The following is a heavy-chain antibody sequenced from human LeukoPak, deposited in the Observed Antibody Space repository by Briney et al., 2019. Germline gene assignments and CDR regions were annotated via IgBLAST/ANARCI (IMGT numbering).Heavy chain of an antibody. V-gene: IGHV1-8*02. J-gene: IGHJ5*02. CDR2: MNPHSGKT. Sequence: ASMKVSCKASGGTFSSYAISWVRQAPGQGLEWMGWMNPHSGKTGYAQNFQGRVTMTRDTSISTAYMELSSLRSEDTAVYYCARLSSHYGDYKVDPWGQGTLVTVSS. D-gene: IGHD4-17*01. CDR1: GGTFSSYA. CDR3: ARLSSHYGDYKVDP.